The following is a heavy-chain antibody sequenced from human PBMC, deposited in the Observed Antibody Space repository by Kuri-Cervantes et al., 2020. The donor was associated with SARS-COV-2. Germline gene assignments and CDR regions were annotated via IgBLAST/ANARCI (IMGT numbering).Heavy chain of an antibody. D-gene: IGHD2-8*01. CDR1: GFPFSSCA. V-gene: IGHV3-30*01. CDR2: ISYDGSNE. Sequence: GESLKISCAASGFPFSSCAMHWVRLAPGKGLEWLAFISYDGSNEYYADSVRGRFTISRDNSNNTLYLQVNSLRAEDTALYYCAKDRVGVLDSWGQGTQVTVSS. CDR3: AKDRVGVLDS. J-gene: IGHJ5*01.